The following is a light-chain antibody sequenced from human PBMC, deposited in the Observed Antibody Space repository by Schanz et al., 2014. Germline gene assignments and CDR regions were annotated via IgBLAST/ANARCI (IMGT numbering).Light chain of an antibody. Sequence: QSALTQPASVSGSPGQSITISCTGTSSDVGAYNLVSWFQQHPGKAPKLIIYDVDNRPSGVPDRFSGSKSGTSASLVITGLQADDEADYYCHSYDTSLAGQVFGTGTKLTVL. CDR1: SSDVGAYNL. J-gene: IGLJ1*01. CDR2: DVD. V-gene: IGLV2-14*03. CDR3: HSYDTSLAGQV.